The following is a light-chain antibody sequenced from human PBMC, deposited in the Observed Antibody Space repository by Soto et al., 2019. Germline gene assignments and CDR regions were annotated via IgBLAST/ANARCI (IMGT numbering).Light chain of an antibody. J-gene: IGKJ3*01. CDR1: QSVSTY. Sequence: EIVLTQSPATLSLSPGERATLPCRASQSVSTYLAWYQQKPGQAPRLLIHDASNRATGIPARFSGSGSGTDFTLTISSLEPEDFAVYYCQQRSTLPYTFGPGTKVDV. V-gene: IGKV3-11*01. CDR3: QQRSTLPYT. CDR2: DAS.